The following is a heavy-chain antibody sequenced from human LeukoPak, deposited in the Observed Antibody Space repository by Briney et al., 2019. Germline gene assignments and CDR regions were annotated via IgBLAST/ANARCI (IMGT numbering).Heavy chain of an antibody. Sequence: ASVKVSCKASGYTFTTYGINWARQAPGQGLEWMGWISENKGNTNHAQRFQGRVTMTTDTSTNTAYMELRSLRSDDTAVYYCARGIAVTREFDQWGQGTLVIVSS. CDR1: GYTFTTYG. CDR3: ARGIAVTREFDQ. CDR2: ISENKGNT. V-gene: IGHV1-18*04. D-gene: IGHD6-19*01. J-gene: IGHJ4*02.